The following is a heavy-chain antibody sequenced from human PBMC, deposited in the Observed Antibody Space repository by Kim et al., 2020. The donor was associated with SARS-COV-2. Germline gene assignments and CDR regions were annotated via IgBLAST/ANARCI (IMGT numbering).Heavy chain of an antibody. J-gene: IGHJ4*02. CDR2: YPNGKT. CDR3: ARVFEN. V-gene: IGHV4-4*07. Sequence: YPNGKTNHHPSLTSRVTISLDTSKNQFSLKLTSVTAADTAVYYCARVFENWGQGILVTVSS.